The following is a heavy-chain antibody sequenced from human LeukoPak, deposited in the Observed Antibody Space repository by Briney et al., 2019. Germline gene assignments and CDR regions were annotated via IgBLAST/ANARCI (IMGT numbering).Heavy chain of an antibody. CDR3: AIFVDIVVIDAFDI. V-gene: IGHV4-30-4*01. J-gene: IGHJ3*02. CDR2: IYYSGST. CDR1: GGSISSGDYY. D-gene: IGHD5-12*01. Sequence: SETLSLTCTVSGGSISSGDYYWRWIRQPPGKGLEWIGYIYYSGSTYYNPPLKSRVTISVDTSKNQFSLKLSSVTAADTAVYYCAIFVDIVVIDAFDIWGQGTMVTVSS.